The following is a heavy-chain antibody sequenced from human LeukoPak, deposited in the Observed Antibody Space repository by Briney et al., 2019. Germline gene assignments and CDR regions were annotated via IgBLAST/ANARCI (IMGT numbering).Heavy chain of an antibody. Sequence: GESLKISCKGSGYSISTYWIGWVRQMPGKGLEWMGIINPGDSDTKYSPSFQGHVTISADKSISTAYLQWSSLKASDTAMYYCASYDSTAYYASWGQGTLVTVSS. J-gene: IGHJ5*02. CDR3: ASYDSTAYYAS. V-gene: IGHV5-51*01. CDR2: INPGDSDT. D-gene: IGHD3-22*01. CDR1: GYSISTYW.